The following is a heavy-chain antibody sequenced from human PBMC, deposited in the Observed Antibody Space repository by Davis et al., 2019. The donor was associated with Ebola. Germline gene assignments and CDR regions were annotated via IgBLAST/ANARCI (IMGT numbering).Heavy chain of an antibody. J-gene: IGHJ6*02. CDR2: VYYSRST. CDR1: DGPTSSYH. D-gene: IGHD6-13*01. V-gene: IGHV4-59*01. CDR3: ARDERSSSWGRGRYYGMDV. Sequence: MPGGSLRPSFTPPDGPTSSYHWSWIRQSPGKGLEWIGHVYYSRSTNYNSSLKSRVTISVDTSKNQFSLKLSSVTAADTAVYYCARDERSSSWGRGRYYGMDVWGQGTTVTVSS.